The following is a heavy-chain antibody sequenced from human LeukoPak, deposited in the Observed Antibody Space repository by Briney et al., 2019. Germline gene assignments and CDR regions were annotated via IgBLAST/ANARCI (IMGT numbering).Heavy chain of an antibody. Sequence: ASVKVSCKASGGTFSSYAISWVRQAPGQGLEWMGRIIPILGIANYAQKFQGRVTITADKSTSTAYMELRSLRSDDTAVYYCARTRIAAAASFDYWGQGTLVTVSS. D-gene: IGHD6-13*01. CDR2: IIPILGIA. CDR3: ARTRIAAAASFDY. CDR1: GGTFSSYA. J-gene: IGHJ4*02. V-gene: IGHV1-69*04.